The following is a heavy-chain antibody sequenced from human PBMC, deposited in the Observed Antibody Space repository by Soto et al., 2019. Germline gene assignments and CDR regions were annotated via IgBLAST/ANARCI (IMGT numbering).Heavy chain of an antibody. J-gene: IGHJ6*02. D-gene: IGHD3-16*01. CDR2: INGGNGNT. Sequence: ASVKVSCKASGNTVPNYAIHWVRQAPGQRLEWMGWINGGNGNTYYSEHFQGRVTITRDTSTSTAYMDLGSLTSDDTAVYYCVMVDNYVTPTPQDVWGQGTTVTVSS. V-gene: IGHV1-3*01. CDR1: GNTVPNYA. CDR3: VMVDNYVTPTPQDV.